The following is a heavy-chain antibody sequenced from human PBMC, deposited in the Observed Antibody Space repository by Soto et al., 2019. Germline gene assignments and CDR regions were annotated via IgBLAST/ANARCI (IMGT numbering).Heavy chain of an antibody. CDR3: ARDPDAYLSLWGYDY. CDR2: VSATGATT. Sequence: EVQLLESGGGLVQTGGSLRLSCAASGFNFSYYAMNWVRQAPGNGLEWVAHVSATGATTHYADSVNGRFTISRDNSKNTLFLQMNSLRAEDTALYYCARDPDAYLSLWGYDYWGQGTLVTASS. V-gene: IGHV3-23*01. D-gene: IGHD3-16*01. CDR1: GFNFSYYA. J-gene: IGHJ4*02.